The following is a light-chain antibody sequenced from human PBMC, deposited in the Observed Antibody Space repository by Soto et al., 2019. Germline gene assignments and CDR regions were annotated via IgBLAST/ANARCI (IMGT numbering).Light chain of an antibody. J-gene: IGLJ2*01. V-gene: IGLV2-14*01. Sequence: QSALTQPASVSRSPGQSITISCTGTSSDIGNYDFFSLYQQVPGTAPKAMIYEVSSRPSGVSNRFSGSKSGNTASLTISGLQPEDEAYYYCSSYTTSTSFILFGGGTKLTVL. CDR2: EVS. CDR1: SSDIGNYDF. CDR3: SSYTTSTSFIL.